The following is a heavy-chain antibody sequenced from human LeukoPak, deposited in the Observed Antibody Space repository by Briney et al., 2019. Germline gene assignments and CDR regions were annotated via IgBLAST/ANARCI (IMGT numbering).Heavy chain of an antibody. V-gene: IGHV4-34*01. CDR3: ARRLGITIFLNWFDP. CDR2: INHSGST. J-gene: IGHJ5*02. D-gene: IGHD3-9*01. CDR1: GASFSGYF. Sequence: SETLSLTCAVYGASFSGYFWNWIRQPPGKGLEWIGEINHSGSTNYNPSLKSRVTISVDTSKNQFSLKLSSVTAADTAVYYCARRLGITIFLNWFDPWGQGTLVTVSS.